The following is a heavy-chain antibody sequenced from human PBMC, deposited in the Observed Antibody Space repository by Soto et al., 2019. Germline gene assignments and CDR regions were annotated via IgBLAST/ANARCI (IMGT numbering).Heavy chain of an antibody. CDR3: AKDGQKMGHYYYYGMDV. J-gene: IGHJ6*02. V-gene: IGHV3-30*18. Sequence: PGGSLRLSCAASGFTFSSYGMHWVRQAPGKGLEWVAVISYDGSNKYYADSVKGRFTISRDNSKNTLYLQMNSLRAEDTAVYYCAKDGQKMGHYYYYGMDVWGQGTTVTVSS. CDR1: GFTFSSYG. D-gene: IGHD1-26*01. CDR2: ISYDGSNK.